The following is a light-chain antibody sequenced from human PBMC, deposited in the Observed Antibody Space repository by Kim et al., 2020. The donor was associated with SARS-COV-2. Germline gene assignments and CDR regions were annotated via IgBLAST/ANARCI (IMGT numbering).Light chain of an antibody. J-gene: IGKJ1*01. CDR2: KAS. CDR3: QQYNSYSWT. V-gene: IGKV1-5*03. Sequence: DIQMTQSPSTLSASVGDRVTITCRASQNINSWLAWYQQKPGKAPKLLIYKASSLESGVPSRFSGSGSGTEFTLTISSLQPDDFATYYCQQYNSYSWTFGRGTKVDIK. CDR1: QNINSW.